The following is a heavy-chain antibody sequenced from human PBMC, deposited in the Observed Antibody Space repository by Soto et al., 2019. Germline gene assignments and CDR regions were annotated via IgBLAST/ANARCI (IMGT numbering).Heavy chain of an antibody. D-gene: IGHD2-8*02. J-gene: IGHJ6*02. Sequence: QVQLVQSGAEVKNPGASVKVSCKTSGYTFTSYGIGWARQAPGQGLEWMGWINTYNGNTNYAQNLQGRVTLTTDTSTSTAYMELRSLRSNATAICYCALVEVYVTPSPQDVWGQGTTVTVSS. CDR1: GYTFTSYG. V-gene: IGHV1-18*01. CDR2: INTYNGNT. CDR3: ALVEVYVTPSPQDV.